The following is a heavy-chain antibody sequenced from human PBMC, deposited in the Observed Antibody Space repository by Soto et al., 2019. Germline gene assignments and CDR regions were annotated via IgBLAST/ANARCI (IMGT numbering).Heavy chain of an antibody. D-gene: IGHD3-10*02. CDR3: AKYVR. V-gene: IGHV3-7*05. CDR2: IKGDASEN. Sequence: EVQLVESGGDFVHPGGSVRLSCAASGFTFGTHWMSWVRQAPGKGLEWVANIKGDASENYYAESVRGRFTISRDNAKSSLYLQMNSLRVEETAVYYCAKYVRWGQGTLVTVSS. J-gene: IGHJ4*02. CDR1: GFTFGTHW.